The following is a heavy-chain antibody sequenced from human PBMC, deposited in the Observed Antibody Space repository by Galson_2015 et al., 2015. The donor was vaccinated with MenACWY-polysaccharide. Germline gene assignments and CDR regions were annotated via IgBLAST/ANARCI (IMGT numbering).Heavy chain of an antibody. CDR1: GYTFANSD. CDR3: ARGASDELWTHTYYSSYYRDV. CDR2: VNPDKDTT. D-gene: IGHD3/OR15-3a*01. V-gene: IGHV1-8*01. Sequence: SVKVSCKASGYTFANSDINWVRQASGQGLEWMGWVNPDKDTTGYAQKFRGRVTMTRDTSTNTAYMELTRLRSEDTAVYYCARGASDELWTHTYYSSYYRDVWGKGTTVTV. J-gene: IGHJ6*03.